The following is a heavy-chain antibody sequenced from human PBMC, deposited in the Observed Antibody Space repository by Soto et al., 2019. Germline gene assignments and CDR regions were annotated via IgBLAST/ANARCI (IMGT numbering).Heavy chain of an antibody. J-gene: IGHJ5*02. V-gene: IGHV1-3*01. CDR3: ARSSHIVVATAIQPFDP. D-gene: IGHD2-21*02. Sequence: ASVKVSCKASGYTFTTYAMHWVRQAPGQRLEWMGWINAGNGNTKYSQKFQGRVTITRDTSASTAYMELSSLRSEDTAVYYCARSSHIVVATAIQPFDPWGQGTLVTVSS. CDR1: GYTFTTYA. CDR2: INAGNGNT.